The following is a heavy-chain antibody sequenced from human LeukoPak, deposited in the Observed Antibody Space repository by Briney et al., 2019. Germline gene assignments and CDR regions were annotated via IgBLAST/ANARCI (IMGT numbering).Heavy chain of an antibody. CDR3: ARVHCSSTSCYFYAQFDP. V-gene: IGHV1-8*01. D-gene: IGHD2-2*01. J-gene: IGHJ5*02. CDR2: MNPNSGNT. Sequence: ASVKVSCKASGYTFTSYDINWVRQATGQGLEWMGWMNPNSGNTGYAQKFQGRVTMTRNTPISTAYMELSSLRSEDTAVYYCARVHCSSTSCYFYAQFDPWGQGTLVTVSS. CDR1: GYTFTSYD.